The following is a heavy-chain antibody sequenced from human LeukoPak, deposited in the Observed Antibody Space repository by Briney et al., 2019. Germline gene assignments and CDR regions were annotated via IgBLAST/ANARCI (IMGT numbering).Heavy chain of an antibody. CDR2: ISFDGTNK. CDR3: ARERLRGVPGYYYYVMDV. V-gene: IGHV3-30*04. CDR1: GFTFSSHA. Sequence: SGGSLRLSCAASGFTFSSHAMHWVRQAPGKGLEWVAVISFDGTNKFYAESVKGRFTISRDNSKNTLFVQMNSLRPGDTAVYYCARERLRGVPGYYYYVMDVWGLGTTLTVSS. D-gene: IGHD3-10*01. J-gene: IGHJ6*02.